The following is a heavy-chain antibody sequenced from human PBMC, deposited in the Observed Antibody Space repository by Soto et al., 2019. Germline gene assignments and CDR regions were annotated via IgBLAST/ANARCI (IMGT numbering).Heavy chain of an antibody. CDR2: IYSSGST. J-gene: IGHJ3*01. Sequence: EVQLVESGGGLIQPGGSLRLSCAASGFTFSSNDMNWVRQAPGTGLEWVSLIYSSGSTSYADSVKGRFTITRDNSKNTLYLPMSSLRAEDTAVYYCATRPLLPGAPWGQGTMVTVSS. CDR3: ATRPLLPGAP. V-gene: IGHV3-53*01. CDR1: GFTFSSND. D-gene: IGHD3-22*01.